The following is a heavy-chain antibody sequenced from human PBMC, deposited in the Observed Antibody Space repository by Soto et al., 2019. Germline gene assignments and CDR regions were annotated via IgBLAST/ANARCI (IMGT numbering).Heavy chain of an antibody. CDR1: GGSISSYY. CDR3: ARALGYSSSWYHFDY. CDR2: IYYSGRT. V-gene: IGHV4-59*01. Sequence: QVQLQESGPGLVKPSETLSLTCTVSGGSISSYYWSCIRQPPGKGLEWIGYIYYSGRTNYNPSLKSRVTISVDTSKNQFSLKLSSVTAADTAVYYCARALGYSSSWYHFDYWGQGTLVTVSS. D-gene: IGHD6-13*01. J-gene: IGHJ4*02.